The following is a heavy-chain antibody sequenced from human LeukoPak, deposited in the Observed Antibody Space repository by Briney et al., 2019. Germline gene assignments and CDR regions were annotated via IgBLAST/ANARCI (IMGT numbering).Heavy chain of an antibody. Sequence: PSETLSLTCTVSGGSISSYYWSWIRQPAGKGLEWIGRIYSSGSTNYNPSLKSRVTMSVDTSKNQFSLKLTSMTAADTAVYYCASRTGSGSYYFDYWGQGTLVTVSS. V-gene: IGHV4-4*07. J-gene: IGHJ4*02. D-gene: IGHD3-10*01. CDR2: IYSSGST. CDR1: GGSISSYY. CDR3: ASRTGSGSYYFDY.